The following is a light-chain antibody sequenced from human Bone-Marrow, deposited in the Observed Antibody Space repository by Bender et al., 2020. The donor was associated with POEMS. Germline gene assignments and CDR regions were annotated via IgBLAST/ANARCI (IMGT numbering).Light chain of an antibody. CDR2: DVT. J-gene: IGLJ3*02. CDR1: SSDVGGYNY. V-gene: IGLV2-14*01. Sequence: QSALTQPASVSGSPGQSIAISCIGTSSDVGGYNYVSWYQQHPGKAPKLMIFDVTNRPSGVSDRFSGSKSGNTASLTISGLQAEDEADYYCCSYAGSNTWVFGGGTKLTVL. CDR3: CSYAGSNTWV.